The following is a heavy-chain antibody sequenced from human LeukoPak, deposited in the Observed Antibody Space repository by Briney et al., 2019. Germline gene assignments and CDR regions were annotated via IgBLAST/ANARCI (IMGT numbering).Heavy chain of an antibody. J-gene: IGHJ4*02. D-gene: IGHD3-10*01. CDR1: GYTFTGYY. CDR2: INPNSGGT. CDR3: AREDRGRYGSGSQNDY. Sequence: ASVKVSCKASGYTFTGYYMHWVRQAPGQGLEWMGWINPNSGGTNYAQKFQGRVTMTRDTSISTAYMELSRLRSDDTAVYYCAREDRGRYGSGSQNDYWGQGTLVTVSS. V-gene: IGHV1-2*02.